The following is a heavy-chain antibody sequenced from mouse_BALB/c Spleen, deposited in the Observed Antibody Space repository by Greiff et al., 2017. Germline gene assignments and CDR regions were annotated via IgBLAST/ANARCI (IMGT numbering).Heavy chain of an antibody. Sequence: EVKVIESGGGLVQPGGSLKLSCAASGFDFSRYWMSWVRQAPGKGLEWIGEINPDSSTINYTPSLKDKFIISRDNAKNTLYLQMSKVRSEDTALYYCASPYGDYAMDYWGQGTSVTVSS. J-gene: IGHJ4*01. V-gene: IGHV4-1*02. CDR1: GFDFSRYW. CDR3: ASPYGDYAMDY. D-gene: IGHD1-1*02. CDR2: INPDSSTI.